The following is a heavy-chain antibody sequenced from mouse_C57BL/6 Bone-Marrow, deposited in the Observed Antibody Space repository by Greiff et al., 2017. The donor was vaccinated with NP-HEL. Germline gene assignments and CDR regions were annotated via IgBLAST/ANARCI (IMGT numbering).Heavy chain of an antibody. V-gene: IGHV10-1*01. Sequence: EVQVVESGGGLVQPKGSLKLSCAASGFSFNTYAMNWVRQAPGKGLEWVARIRSKSNNYATYYADSVKDRFTISRDDSESMLYLQMNNLKTEDTAMYYCVRHYGSSYYAMDYWGQGTSVTVSS. CDR3: VRHYGSSYYAMDY. J-gene: IGHJ4*01. CDR2: IRSKSNNYAT. D-gene: IGHD1-1*01. CDR1: GFSFNTYA.